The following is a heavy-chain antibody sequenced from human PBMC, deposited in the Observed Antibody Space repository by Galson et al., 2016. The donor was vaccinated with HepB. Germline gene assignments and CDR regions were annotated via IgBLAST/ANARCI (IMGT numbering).Heavy chain of an antibody. Sequence: SVKVSCKASGYSFTDYYIHWVRQAPGQGLEWMGWINPNSGGTNYAQKFRDWVTLTGDTSTTTAYMELNRLRSDDTAVYFCARAYCTGGVCLEDFEFWGQGTLVTVSS. J-gene: IGHJ4*02. D-gene: IGHD2-8*02. CDR3: ARAYCTGGVCLEDFEF. CDR1: GYSFTDYY. CDR2: INPNSGGT. V-gene: IGHV1-2*04.